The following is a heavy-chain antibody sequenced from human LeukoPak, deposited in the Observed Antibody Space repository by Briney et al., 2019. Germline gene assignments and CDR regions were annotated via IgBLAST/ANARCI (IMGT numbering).Heavy chain of an antibody. D-gene: IGHD3-16*01. V-gene: IGHV3-49*04. Sequence: SLRLPCAASGFTFDDYAMHWVRQAPGKGLEWVGFIRSKAYGGTTEYAASVKGRFTISRDDSKSIAYLQMNSLKTEDTAVYYCTRDGLRSPDYYYYMDVWGKGTAVTVSS. CDR3: TRDGLRSPDYYYYMDV. J-gene: IGHJ6*03. CDR2: IRSKAYGGTT. CDR1: GFTFDDYA.